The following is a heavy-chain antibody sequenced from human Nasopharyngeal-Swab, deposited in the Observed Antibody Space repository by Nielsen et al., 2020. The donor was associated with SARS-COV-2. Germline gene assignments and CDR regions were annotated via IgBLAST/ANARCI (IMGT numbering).Heavy chain of an antibody. Sequence: ASVKVSCKASGYTFTSYYMHWVRQAPGQGLEWMGIINPSGGSTSYAQKFQGRVTMTRDTSTSTVYMELSSLRSEDTAVYYCARGRRGIVGATVYYFDYWGQGTLVTVSS. CDR2: INPSGGST. CDR1: GYTFTSYY. D-gene: IGHD1-26*01. CDR3: ARGRRGIVGATVYYFDY. J-gene: IGHJ4*02. V-gene: IGHV1-46*01.